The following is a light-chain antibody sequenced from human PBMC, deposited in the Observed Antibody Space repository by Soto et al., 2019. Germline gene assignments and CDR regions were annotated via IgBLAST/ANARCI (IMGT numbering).Light chain of an antibody. CDR1: QSIRSY. V-gene: IGKV1-39*01. J-gene: IGKJ4*01. Sequence: DSHLTQSPSSLSASVGDRVTITCRASQSIRSYLNWYQQKPGKAPKLLIYAASSLQTGVSSRFSGSGSGTDFTLTISNLQPEDFATYYCQQTSSTPTFGGGTKVDIK. CDR2: AAS. CDR3: QQTSSTPT.